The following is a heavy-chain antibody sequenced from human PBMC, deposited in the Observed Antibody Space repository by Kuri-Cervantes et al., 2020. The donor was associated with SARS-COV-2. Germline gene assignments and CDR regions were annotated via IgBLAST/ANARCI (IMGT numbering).Heavy chain of an antibody. V-gene: IGHV3-23*01. CDR1: GFTLSRYA. Sequence: GESLSLSWAASGFTLSRYAMGWVRPAPGKGLVWVGSISGSVSRTYYAGAMKGRFTITRDNSKDTLYLQMNSLRVEDSAVYYCASYTSDDYGDYVAFYDFDDWGQGTPVTVSS. J-gene: IGHJ4*02. CDR2: ISGSVSRT. D-gene: IGHD4-17*01. CDR3: ASYTSDDYGDYVAFYDFDD.